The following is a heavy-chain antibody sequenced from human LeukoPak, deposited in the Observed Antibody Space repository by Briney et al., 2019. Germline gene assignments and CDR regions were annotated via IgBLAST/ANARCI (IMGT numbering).Heavy chain of an antibody. CDR2: TYYRSKWYN. CDR3: ARDSPHSGSYYSYFDY. Sequence: SQTLSLTCAISGDSVSSNSAAWNWIRQSPSRDLEWLGRTYYRSKWYNDYAVSVKSRITINPDTSKNQFSLQLNSVTPEDTAVYYCARDSPHSGSYYSYFDYWGQGTLVTVSS. J-gene: IGHJ4*02. V-gene: IGHV6-1*01. CDR1: GDSVSSNSAA. D-gene: IGHD1-26*01.